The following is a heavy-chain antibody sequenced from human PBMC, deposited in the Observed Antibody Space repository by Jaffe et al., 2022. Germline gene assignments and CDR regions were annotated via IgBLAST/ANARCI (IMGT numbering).Heavy chain of an antibody. Sequence: QVQLQQWGAGLLKPSETLSLTCAVYGGSFSGYYWSWIRQPPGKGLEWIGEINHSGSTNYNPSLKSRVTISVDTSKNQFSLKLSSVTAADTAVYYCARVAAASYYYYMDVWGKGTTVTVSS. V-gene: IGHV4-34*01. CDR2: INHSGST. CDR1: GGSFSGYY. CDR3: ARVAAASYYYYMDV. J-gene: IGHJ6*03. D-gene: IGHD6-13*01.